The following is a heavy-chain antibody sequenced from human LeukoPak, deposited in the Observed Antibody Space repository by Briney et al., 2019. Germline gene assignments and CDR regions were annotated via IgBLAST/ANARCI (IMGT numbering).Heavy chain of an antibody. V-gene: IGHV3-48*03. D-gene: IGHD3-10*01. Sequence: GGSLRLSCAASGFTFSSYEMSWVRQAPGKGLEWVSYISVSGSVIYYADSVRGRFTITRDNAKNSLYLQMNSLRAEDTAVYYCARGGRFLWFGGDFWGPGTLVTVSS. CDR2: ISVSGSVI. J-gene: IGHJ4*02. CDR3: ARGGRFLWFGGDF. CDR1: GFTFSSYE.